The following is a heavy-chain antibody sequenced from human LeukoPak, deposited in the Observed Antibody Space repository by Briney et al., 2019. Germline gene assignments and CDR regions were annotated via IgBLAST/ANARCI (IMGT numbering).Heavy chain of an antibody. D-gene: IGHD6-19*01. CDR3: ARQRDYTSGWFDY. J-gene: IGHJ4*02. CDR2: IYYSGST. V-gene: IGHV4-39*01. Sequence: PSETLSLTCTVSGGSISSSSYYWGWIRQPPGKGLEWIGSIYYSGSTYYNLSLKSRVTISVDTSKNQFSLMLSSVTASDTAVYYCARQRDYTSGWFDYWGQGTLVTVSS. CDR1: GGSISSSSYY.